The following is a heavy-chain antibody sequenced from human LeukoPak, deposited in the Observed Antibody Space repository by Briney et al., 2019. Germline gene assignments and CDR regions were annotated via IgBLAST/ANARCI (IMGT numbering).Heavy chain of an antibody. CDR2: IYYSGST. V-gene: IGHV4-39*07. Sequence: SETLSLTCTVSGGSISSSSYYWGWIRQPPGKGLEWIGNIYYSGSTYYNPSLKSRVTMSVDTSKNQFSLKLSSVTAADTAVYYCARAVTTPPYYYYYYMDVWGKGTTVTISS. D-gene: IGHD4-17*01. J-gene: IGHJ6*03. CDR3: ARAVTTPPYYYYYYMDV. CDR1: GGSISSSSYY.